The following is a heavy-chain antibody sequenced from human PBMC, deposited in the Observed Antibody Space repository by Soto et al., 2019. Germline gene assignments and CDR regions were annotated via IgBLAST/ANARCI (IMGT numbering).Heavy chain of an antibody. Sequence: GGSLRLSCAASGFTFSSYAMSWVRQAPGKGLEWVSAISGSGGSTYYADSVKGRFTISRDNSKNTLYLQMNSLRAEDTAVYYCAKFGGGSSWEKVYYFDYWGQGTLVTVSS. J-gene: IGHJ4*02. V-gene: IGHV3-23*01. CDR2: ISGSGGST. D-gene: IGHD6-13*01. CDR3: AKFGGGSSWEKVYYFDY. CDR1: GFTFSSYA.